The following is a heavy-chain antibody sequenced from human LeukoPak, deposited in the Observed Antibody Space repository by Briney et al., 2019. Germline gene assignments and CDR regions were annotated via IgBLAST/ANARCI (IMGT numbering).Heavy chain of an antibody. D-gene: IGHD6-19*01. V-gene: IGHV4-59*08. CDR3: VRHPGSGWFDS. CDR2: IYSSGNT. J-gene: IGHJ5*01. Sequence: PSETLTLTCTGSGGSNNSYYWRWIRQPPGKALEWIGYIYSSGNTKYNPSLKSRVTISVDTSKNQFSLKLSSVTAADTAVFYCVRHPGSGWFDSWGQGTLVTVSS. CDR1: GGSNNSYY.